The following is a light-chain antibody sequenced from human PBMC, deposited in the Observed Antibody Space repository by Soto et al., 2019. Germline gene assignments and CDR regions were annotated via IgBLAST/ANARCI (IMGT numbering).Light chain of an antibody. Sequence: EIVLTQSPGTLSVSPGERATLSCRASQTISSNNLAWYQQKPGQATSLLIYGTSSRATGIPDRFSGSGSGTDFTLTISRLEPEDSAIYYCQQYGSWTFGQGTKVEI. V-gene: IGKV3-20*01. CDR3: QQYGSWT. J-gene: IGKJ1*01. CDR1: QTISSNN. CDR2: GTS.